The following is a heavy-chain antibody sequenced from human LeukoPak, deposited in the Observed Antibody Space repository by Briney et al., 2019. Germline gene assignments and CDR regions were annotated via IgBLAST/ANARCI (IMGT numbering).Heavy chain of an antibody. V-gene: IGHV1-18*01. Sequence: ASVKVSCKASGGTFSSYAISWVRQAPGQGLEWMGWISAYNGNTNYAQKLQGRVTMTTDTSTSTAYMELRSLRSDDTAVYYCASKVVVVAASKGPFDIWGQGTMATVSS. D-gene: IGHD2-15*01. J-gene: IGHJ3*02. CDR2: ISAYNGNT. CDR3: ASKVVVVAASKGPFDI. CDR1: GGTFSSYA.